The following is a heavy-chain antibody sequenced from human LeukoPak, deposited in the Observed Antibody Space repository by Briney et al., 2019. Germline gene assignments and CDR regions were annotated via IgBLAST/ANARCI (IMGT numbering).Heavy chain of an antibody. CDR3: ARTIHDSGENFDY. CDR1: GGSISSGGYY. J-gene: IGHJ4*02. CDR2: IYTSGST. Sequence: PSETLSLTCTVSGGSISSGGYYWTWIRQPAGKGLEWIGRIYTSGSTNYNASLKSRVTMSVDTSKNQFSLKLSSVTAADTAVYYCARTIHDSGENFDYWGQGSLVTVS. V-gene: IGHV4-61*02. D-gene: IGHD6-19*01.